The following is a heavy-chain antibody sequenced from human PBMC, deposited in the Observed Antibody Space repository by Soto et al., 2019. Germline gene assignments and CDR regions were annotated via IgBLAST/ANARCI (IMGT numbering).Heavy chain of an antibody. CDR2: ITGSSRTI. CDR3: VKGGWLDD. V-gene: IGHV3-23*01. J-gene: IGHJ4*02. D-gene: IGHD2-15*01. CDR1: GFSFDTFE. Sequence: HPGGSLRLSCEASGFSFDTFEMSWVRQAPGKGLEWVSMITGSSRTIYYADSVNGRFTVSRDNSKDTLYLQLNSLKVEDTAVYHCVKGGWLDDWGQGTQVTVSS.